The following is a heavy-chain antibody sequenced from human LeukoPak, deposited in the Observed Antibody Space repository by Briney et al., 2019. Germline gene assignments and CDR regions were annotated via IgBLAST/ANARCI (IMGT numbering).Heavy chain of an antibody. CDR2: IYYSGST. J-gene: IGHJ4*02. CDR1: GGSISSSNYY. CDR3: ARGWGGSYSPHPYYLDY. V-gene: IGHV4-39*07. D-gene: IGHD1-26*01. Sequence: PSETLSLTCTVSGGSISSSNYYWGWIRQPPGKGLEWIGNIYYSGSTYYNPSLKSRVTISVDTSKNQFSLKLSSVTAADTAVYYCARGWGGSYSPHPYYLDYWGQGTLVTVSS.